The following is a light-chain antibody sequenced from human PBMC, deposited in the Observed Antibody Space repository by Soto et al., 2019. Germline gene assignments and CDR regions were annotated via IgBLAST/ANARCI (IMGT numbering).Light chain of an antibody. CDR3: QQYGSSPT. V-gene: IGKV3-20*01. J-gene: IGKJ1*01. CDR1: QSVSSNY. CDR2: DVS. Sequence: ETVLTQSPGTLSLSPGERATLSCRSSQSVSSNYLAWYQQKPGQAPRLLISDVSSRATGIPDRFSGSGSGTDFTLTISRLEPEDFAMYYCQQYGSSPTFGQGTKVEIK.